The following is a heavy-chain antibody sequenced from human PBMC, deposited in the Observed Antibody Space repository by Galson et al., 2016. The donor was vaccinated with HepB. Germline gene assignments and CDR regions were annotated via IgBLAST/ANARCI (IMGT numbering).Heavy chain of an antibody. CDR3: AGWTVYDANDYGQLWGQDGFDI. CDR1: GYTFTNYW. J-gene: IGHJ3*02. Sequence: QSGAEVKKPGESLKISCKGSGYTFTNYWVGWLRQMPGKGLEWMGIIHPRDSDTRYSPSFQGQVSISADKSISSVYLQWSSLKAADTAVYYCAGWTVYDANDYGQLWGQDGFDIWGQGTMVTVSS. D-gene: IGHD3-16*01. CDR2: IHPRDSDT. V-gene: IGHV5-51*01.